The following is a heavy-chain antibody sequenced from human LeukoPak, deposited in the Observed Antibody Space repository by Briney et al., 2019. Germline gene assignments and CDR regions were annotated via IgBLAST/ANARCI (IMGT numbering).Heavy chain of an antibody. CDR1: GFTFGDYA. CDR2: IRSKAYGGTT. V-gene: IGHV3-49*03. Sequence: PGGSLRLSCTASGFTFGDYAMSWFRQAPGKGLEWVGFIRSKAYGGTTEYAASVKGRFTISRDDSKSIAYLQMNSLKTEDTAVYYCTRLLIVVVITNHDAFDIWGQGTMVTVSS. CDR3: TRLLIVVVITNHDAFDI. J-gene: IGHJ3*02. D-gene: IGHD3-22*01.